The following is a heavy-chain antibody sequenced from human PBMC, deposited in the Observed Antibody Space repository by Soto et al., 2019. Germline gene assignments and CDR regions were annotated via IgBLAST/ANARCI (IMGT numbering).Heavy chain of an antibody. D-gene: IGHD2-8*02. J-gene: IGHJ3*02. CDR3: ARDVGTGGGTGRGGNLDI. V-gene: IGHV3-30-3*01. Sequence: QMQLVESGGGVVQPGGSLRLSCAASGFAFRSFAVHWVRQAPGKGLEWVAFTSYDGNNKFYADSVKGRFTISRDNSKNTLDLEMNSLRTEDTAVCYGARDVGTGGGTGRGGNLDIWGQGTMVTVSA. CDR1: GFAFRSFA. CDR2: TSYDGNNK.